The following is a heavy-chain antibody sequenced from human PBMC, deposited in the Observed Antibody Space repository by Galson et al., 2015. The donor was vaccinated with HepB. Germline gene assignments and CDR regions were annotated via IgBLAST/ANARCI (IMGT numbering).Heavy chain of an antibody. Sequence: SLRLSCAASGFTFSNYAMHWVRQAPGKGLEWVALMSYDGSNKFYADSVKGRFTISRYNSKNMVFLQMYSLRAEDTAVHYCAKGDVWGSAALNYGMDVWGQGTTVTVSS. CDR2: MSYDGSNK. J-gene: IGHJ6*02. V-gene: IGHV3-30*04. CDR1: GFTFSNYA. D-gene: IGHD3-16*01. CDR3: AKGDVWGSAALNYGMDV.